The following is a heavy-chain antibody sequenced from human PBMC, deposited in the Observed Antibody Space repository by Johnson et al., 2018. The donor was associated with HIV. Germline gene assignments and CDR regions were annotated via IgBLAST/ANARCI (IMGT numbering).Heavy chain of an antibody. CDR1: GFTVSSYY. CDR2: LFSGGSI. V-gene: IGHV3-66*01. CDR3: ARACRDGYTCDAFDI. Sequence: VQLVESGGGLVQPGGSLRLSCAASGFTVSSYYMSWVRQAPGKGLEWVSVLFSGGSIYFADSVKGRFTISRDNSKNTLYLQMKSLRAEDTAVYYCARACRDGYTCDAFDIWGQGTMVTVSS. J-gene: IGHJ3*02. D-gene: IGHD5-24*01.